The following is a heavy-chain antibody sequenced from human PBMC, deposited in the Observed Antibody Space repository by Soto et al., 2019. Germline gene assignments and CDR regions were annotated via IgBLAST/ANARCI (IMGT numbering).Heavy chain of an antibody. CDR2: ISGSGGST. J-gene: IGHJ4*02. CDR1: GFTFSSYA. Sequence: EVQLLESGGGLVQPGGSLRLSCAASGFTFSSYAMSWVRQAPGKGLEWVSAISGSGGSTYYADSVKGRFTISRDNSKNTLYLQMNSLRAEDTAVYYCATDLYSYGYEGYFDYWGQGTLVTVSS. CDR3: ATDLYSYGYEGYFDY. D-gene: IGHD5-18*01. V-gene: IGHV3-23*01.